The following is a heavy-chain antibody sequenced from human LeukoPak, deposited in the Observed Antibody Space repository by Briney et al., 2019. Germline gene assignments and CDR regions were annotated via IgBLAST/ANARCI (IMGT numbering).Heavy chain of an antibody. CDR2: INHRGNT. CDR3: ARGDSNFPFDY. CDR1: VGPFSGYY. D-gene: IGHD4-11*01. J-gene: IGHJ4*02. V-gene: IGHV4-34*01. Sequence: PSETLSLTCAVYVGPFSGYYWSWIRQPPGKGLEWIGEINHRGNTNYNPSLKSRVTISVDTSKNQFSLKLSSVTAADTAVYYCARGDSNFPFDYWGQGTLVTVSS.